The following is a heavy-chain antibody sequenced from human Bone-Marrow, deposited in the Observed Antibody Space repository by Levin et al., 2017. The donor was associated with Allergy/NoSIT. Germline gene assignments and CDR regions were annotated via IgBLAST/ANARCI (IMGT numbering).Heavy chain of an antibody. CDR2: IKQDGSDR. Sequence: GGSLRLSCAASGFTFSNYWMNWVRQAPGKGLEWVAKIKQDGSDRYYADSVRGRFTISRDNAKNSLYLRMNSLRGEDTAVYYCSRTDSDDYNFYGMDVWGHGTTVAVSS. D-gene: IGHD1-20*01. CDR1: GFTFSNYW. CDR3: SRTDSDDYNFYGMDV. V-gene: IGHV3-7*01. J-gene: IGHJ6*02.